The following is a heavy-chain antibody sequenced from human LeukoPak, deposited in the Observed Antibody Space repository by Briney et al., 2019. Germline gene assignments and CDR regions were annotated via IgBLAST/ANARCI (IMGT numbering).Heavy chain of an antibody. CDR1: GFTFSSYA. V-gene: IGHV3-23*01. Sequence: GGSLRLSCAASGFTFSSYAMSWVRQAPGKGLEWVSAISGSGGSTYYADSVKGRFTIPRDNSKNTLYLQMNSLRAEDTAVYYCAKGLGSGSYYPSEYFQHWGQGTLVTVSS. CDR3: AKGLGSGSYYPSEYFQH. CDR2: ISGSGGST. J-gene: IGHJ1*01. D-gene: IGHD1-26*01.